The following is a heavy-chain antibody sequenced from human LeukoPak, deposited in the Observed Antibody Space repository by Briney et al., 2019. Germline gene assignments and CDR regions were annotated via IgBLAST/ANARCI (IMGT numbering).Heavy chain of an antibody. CDR1: GFTFSDYY. D-gene: IGHD1-26*01. CDR3: GSLSGSLRSDY. J-gene: IGHJ4*02. CDR2: ISSSGTTI. Sequence: PGGSLRLSCAAPGFTFSDYYMSWIRQAPGKGLEWVSYISSSGTTIYYADSVKGRFTISRDNAKNSLYLQMNSLRVEDTAVYYCGSLSGSLRSDYWGQGTLVTVS. V-gene: IGHV3-11*01.